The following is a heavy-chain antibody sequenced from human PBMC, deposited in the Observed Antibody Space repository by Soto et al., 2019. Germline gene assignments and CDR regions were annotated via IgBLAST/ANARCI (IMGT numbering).Heavy chain of an antibody. J-gene: IGHJ6*03. CDR2: MNPNSGNT. CDR1: GYTFTSYD. Sequence: ASVKVSCKASGYTFTSYDINWVRQATGQGLEWMGWMNPNSGNTGYAQKFQGRVTMTRNTSISTAYMELSSLRSEETAVYYCARVTVGPEVRGVTSNPGSDYYYYMDVWGKGTTVTVSS. D-gene: IGHD3-10*01. V-gene: IGHV1-8*01. CDR3: ARVTVGPEVRGVTSNPGSDYYYYMDV.